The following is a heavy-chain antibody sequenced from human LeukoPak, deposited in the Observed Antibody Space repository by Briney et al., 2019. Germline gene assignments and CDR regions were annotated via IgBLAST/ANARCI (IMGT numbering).Heavy chain of an antibody. J-gene: IGHJ4*02. CDR1: GDSISIYY. CDR2: IYNSGST. D-gene: IGHD3-10*01. V-gene: IGHV4-59*01. CDR3: ARDRELGY. Sequence: PSETLSLTCTVPGDSISIYYWSWIRQPPGKGLEWVGYIYNSGSTNYNPSLKSRVTISVDTSKNQFSLKLTSVTAADTAIYYCARDRELGYWGQGTLVTVSS.